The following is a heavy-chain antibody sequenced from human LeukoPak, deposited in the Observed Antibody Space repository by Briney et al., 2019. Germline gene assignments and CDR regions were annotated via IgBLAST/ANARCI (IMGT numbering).Heavy chain of an antibody. D-gene: IGHD2-21*02. J-gene: IGHJ3*02. Sequence: SETLSLTCTVSGGSISSYYWSWIRQPPGKGLEWIGYIYYSGSTNYNPSLKSRVTISVDTSKNQFSLKLSSVTAADTAVYYCARVEYCGGDCYSGAFDIWGQGTMVTVSS. CDR3: ARVEYCGGDCYSGAFDI. CDR2: IYYSGST. CDR1: GGSISSYY. V-gene: IGHV4-59*01.